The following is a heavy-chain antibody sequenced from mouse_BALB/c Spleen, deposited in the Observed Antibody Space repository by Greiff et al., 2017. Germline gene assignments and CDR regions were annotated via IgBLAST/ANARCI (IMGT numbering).Heavy chain of an antibody. V-gene: IGHV1-69*01. D-gene: IGHD6-1*01. J-gene: IGHJ3*01. CDR3: ARTRGQAWFAY. CDR1: GYTFTDYW. CDR2: IDTSDSYT. Sequence: VQLQQSGAELVMPGASVKMSCKASGYTFTDYWMHWVKQRPGQGLEWIGAIDTSDSYTSYNQKFKGKATLTVDESSSTAYMQLSSLTSEDSAVYYCARTRGQAWFAYWGQGTLVTVSA.